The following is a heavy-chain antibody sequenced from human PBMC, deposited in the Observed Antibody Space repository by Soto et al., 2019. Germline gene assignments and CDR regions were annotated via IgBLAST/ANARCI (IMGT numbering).Heavy chain of an antibody. CDR3: ARVGDGNFNWFNS. J-gene: IGHJ5*01. CDR1: GFTFGHYW. CDR2: ISSDGSST. V-gene: IGHV3-74*01. D-gene: IGHD1-26*01. Sequence: EVQLVESGGGLVQPGGSLRLSCAASGFTFGHYWMHWVRQVSGKGLVWVSRISSDGSSTSYPDSVKGRFTISRDNAKNTLYLQMNSLRVEDTAVYYCARVGDGNFNWFNSWGQGTLVTVSS.